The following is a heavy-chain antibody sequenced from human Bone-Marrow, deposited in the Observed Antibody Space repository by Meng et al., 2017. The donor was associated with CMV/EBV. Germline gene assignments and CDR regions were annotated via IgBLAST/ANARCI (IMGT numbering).Heavy chain of an antibody. J-gene: IGHJ6*02. CDR1: GYTFTAYY. Sequence: ASVKVSCKASGYTFTAYYMHWVRQAPGQGLEWMGWINPNSGGTHYAQRFQGRVSMTRGTSISTAYMELSRLRSDDTAVYYCARKGPKILRTTNGVYYYGMDVWGQATTVAVSS. CDR3: ARKGPKILRTTNGVYYYGMDV. CDR2: INPNSGGT. V-gene: IGHV1-2*02. D-gene: IGHD1-7*01.